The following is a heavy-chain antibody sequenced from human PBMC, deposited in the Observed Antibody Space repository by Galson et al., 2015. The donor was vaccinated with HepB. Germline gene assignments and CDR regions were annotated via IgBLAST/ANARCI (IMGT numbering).Heavy chain of an antibody. CDR3: ARDALEVWGSYRSAWFDY. V-gene: IGHV3-30*04. D-gene: IGHD3-16*02. CDR2: ISYDGSNK. J-gene: IGHJ4*02. CDR1: GFTFSSYA. Sequence: SLRLSCAASGFTFSSYAMHWVRQAPGKGLEWVAVISYDGSNKYYADSVKGRFTISRDNSKNTRYLQMNSLIAEDTAVYYCARDALEVWGSYRSAWFDYWGQGTLVTVSS.